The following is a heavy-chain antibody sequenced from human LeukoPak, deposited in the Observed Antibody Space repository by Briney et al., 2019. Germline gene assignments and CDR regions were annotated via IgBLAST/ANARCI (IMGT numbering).Heavy chain of an antibody. CDR2: IVPIFGKT. D-gene: IGHD2-2*01. CDR1: GGSFSSNI. Sequence: SVKVSCKASGGSFSSNIIGWVRQAPGQGLEWMGGIVPIFGKTKYAQKFQGRVTITTDESSSTAYMQLSSLRSDDTAIYYCARGWGIPAPISWFDPWGQGTLVTVSS. J-gene: IGHJ5*02. V-gene: IGHV1-69*05. CDR3: ARGWGIPAPISWFDP.